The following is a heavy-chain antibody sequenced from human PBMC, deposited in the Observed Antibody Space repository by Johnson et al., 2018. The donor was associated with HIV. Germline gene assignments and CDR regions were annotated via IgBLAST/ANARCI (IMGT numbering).Heavy chain of an antibody. D-gene: IGHD3-22*01. CDR3: ATSLYYYDSSGFSFDAFDI. V-gene: IGHV3-30*02. CDR1: GFTFSSYG. J-gene: IGHJ3*02. CDR2: IRYDGSNK. Sequence: QEQLVESGGGVVQPGRSLRLSCAASGFTFSSYGMYWVRQAPGKGLEWVAFIRYDGSNKYYADSVKGRFTISRDNSKNTLYLQMNSLRAEDTAVYYCATSLYYYDSSGFSFDAFDIWGQGTLVTVSS.